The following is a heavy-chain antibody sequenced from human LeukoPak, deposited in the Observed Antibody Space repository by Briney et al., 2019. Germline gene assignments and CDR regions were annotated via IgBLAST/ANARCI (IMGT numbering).Heavy chain of an antibody. V-gene: IGHV4-59*01. CDR1: GGSISSYY. CDR2: IYYSGST. J-gene: IGHJ1*01. D-gene: IGHD6-13*01. CDR3: ARVGGSSWSEYFQH. Sequence: SETLSLTCTVSGGSISSYYWSWTRQPPGKGLEWIGYIYYSGSTNYNPSLKSRVTISVDTSKNQFSLKLSSVTAADTAVYYCARVGGSSWSEYFQHWGQGTLVTVSS.